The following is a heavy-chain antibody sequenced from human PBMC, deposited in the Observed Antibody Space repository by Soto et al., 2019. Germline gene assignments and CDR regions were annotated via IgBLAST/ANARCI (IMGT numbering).Heavy chain of an antibody. CDR3: ARVRTMVRGVTYDAFDI. V-gene: IGHV1-2*04. J-gene: IGHJ3*02. D-gene: IGHD3-10*01. Sequence: ASLKVSCKASGYSFTGYYMHWGRKAPGQGLEWMGWINPNSGGTNYAQKFQGWVTMTRDTSISTAYMELSRLRSDDTAVYYCARVRTMVRGVTYDAFDIWGQGTMVTVSS. CDR2: INPNSGGT. CDR1: GYSFTGYY.